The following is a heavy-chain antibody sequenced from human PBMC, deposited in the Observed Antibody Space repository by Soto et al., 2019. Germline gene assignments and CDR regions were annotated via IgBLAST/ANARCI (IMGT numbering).Heavy chain of an antibody. D-gene: IGHD3-3*01. CDR2: IYYSGST. CDR1: GGSISSGGYY. V-gene: IGHV4-31*03. Sequence: SETLSLTCTVSGGSISSGGYYWSWIRQHPGKGLEWIGYIYYSGSTYYNPSLKSRVTISVDTSKNQFSLKLSSVTAADTAVYYCARSRPSRPDYDFWSGPGDAFDIWGQGTMVTVSS. J-gene: IGHJ3*02. CDR3: ARSRPSRPDYDFWSGPGDAFDI.